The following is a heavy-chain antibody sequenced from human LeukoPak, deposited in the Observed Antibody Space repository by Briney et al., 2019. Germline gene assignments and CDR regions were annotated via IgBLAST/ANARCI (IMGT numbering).Heavy chain of an antibody. CDR3: AKGFRVYSQDAFDI. J-gene: IGHJ3*02. CDR2: FYSDGSRT. V-gene: IGHV3-74*01. D-gene: IGHD2-8*01. Sequence: PGGSLRLSCAGSGFTLSSNWMHWVRQAPGKGLVWVSRFYSDGSRTNYADSVKGRFTISRDNSKNTLYLQMNSLRAEDTAVYYCAKGFRVYSQDAFDIWGQGTMVTVSS. CDR1: GFTLSSNW.